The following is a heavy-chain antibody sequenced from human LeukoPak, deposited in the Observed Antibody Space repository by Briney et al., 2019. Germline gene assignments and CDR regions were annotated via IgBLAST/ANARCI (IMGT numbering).Heavy chain of an antibody. CDR3: ARVDIVVVPAATPADYYYYGMDV. D-gene: IGHD2-2*02. Sequence: GGSLRLSCAASGFTFSTYSMNWVRQAPGKGLEWVSSISSSSSYIYYADSVKGRFTISRDNAKNSLYLQMNSLRAEDTAVYYCARVDIVVVPAATPADYYYYGMDVWGQGTTVTVSS. J-gene: IGHJ6*02. V-gene: IGHV3-21*04. CDR1: GFTFSTYS. CDR2: ISSSSSYI.